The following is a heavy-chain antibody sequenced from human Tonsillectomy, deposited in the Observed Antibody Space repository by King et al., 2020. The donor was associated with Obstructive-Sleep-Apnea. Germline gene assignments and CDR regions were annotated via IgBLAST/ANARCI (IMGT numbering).Heavy chain of an antibody. CDR1: GFTFSSYS. J-gene: IGHJ5*02. Sequence: VQLVESGGGLVQPGGSLRLSCAASGFTFSSYSMNWVRQAPGKGLEWDSYISSSSSTIYYADSVKGRFTISRDNAKNSLYLQMNSLRAEDTAVYYCARSTFGVVIKGSGDWFDPWGQGTLVTVSS. D-gene: IGHD3-3*01. V-gene: IGHV3-48*04. CDR2: ISSSSSTI. CDR3: ARSTFGVVIKGSGDWFDP.